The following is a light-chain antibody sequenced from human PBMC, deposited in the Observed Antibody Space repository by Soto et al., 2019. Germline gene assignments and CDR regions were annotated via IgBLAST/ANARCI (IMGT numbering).Light chain of an antibody. J-gene: IGKJ1*01. CDR1: QTISSW. Sequence: DIQLNQSPSFLSASVGDRVTITCRASQTISSWLAWYQQKPGKAPKLLIYKASTLKSGVPSRFSGSGSGTEFTLTISSLQPDDFATYYCQHYNSYSEAFGQGTKVDI. V-gene: IGKV1-5*03. CDR2: KAS. CDR3: QHYNSYSEA.